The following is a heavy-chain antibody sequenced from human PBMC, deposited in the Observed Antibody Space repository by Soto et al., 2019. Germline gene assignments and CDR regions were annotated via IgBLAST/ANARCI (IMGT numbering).Heavy chain of an antibody. CDR3: AKVAGVQSGYDFLSER. J-gene: IGHJ4*02. V-gene: IGHV3-30*18. Sequence: QVRLVESGGGVVQPGRSLRLSCAASGFIFSNYGMHWVRQAPGKGLEWVAIMSDDGSRQYYADSVKGRFTISRDNFRNTLYLQMNSLRSEDTAVYYCAKVAGVQSGYDFLSERWGRGTLVTVSS. CDR2: MSDDGSRQ. D-gene: IGHD5-12*01. CDR1: GFIFSNYG.